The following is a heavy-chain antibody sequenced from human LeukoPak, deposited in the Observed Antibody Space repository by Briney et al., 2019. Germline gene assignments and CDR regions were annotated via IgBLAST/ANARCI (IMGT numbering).Heavy chain of an antibody. V-gene: IGHV4-59*08. D-gene: IGHD2-2*01. CDR1: GGSISSYY. CDR3: ARGGEYQPYDAFDI. CDR2: IYYSGST. Sequence: SETLSLTCTVSGGSISSYYWSWIRQPPGKGLEWIGYIYYSGSTNYNPSLKSRVTISVDTSKNQFSLKLGSVTAADTAVYYCARGGEYQPYDAFDIWGQGTMVTVSS. J-gene: IGHJ3*02.